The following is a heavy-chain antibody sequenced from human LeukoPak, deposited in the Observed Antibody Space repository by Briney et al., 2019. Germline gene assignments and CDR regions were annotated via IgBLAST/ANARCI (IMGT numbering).Heavy chain of an antibody. V-gene: IGHV1-69*13. Sequence: SVKVSCKASGGTFSSYAISWVRQAPGQGLEWMGGIIPIFGTANYAQKFQGRVTITADESTSTAYTELSSLRSEDTAVYYCAADGAPSCYYGMDVWGKGTTVTVSS. D-gene: IGHD3-10*01. CDR3: AADGAPSCYYGMDV. CDR1: GGTFSSYA. J-gene: IGHJ6*04. CDR2: IIPIFGTA.